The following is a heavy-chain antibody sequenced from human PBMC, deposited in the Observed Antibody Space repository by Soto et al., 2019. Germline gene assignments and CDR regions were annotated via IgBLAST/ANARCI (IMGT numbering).Heavy chain of an antibody. Sequence: QVQLQESGPGLVKPSGTLSLTCAVSGGSISSSNWWSWVRQPPGKGLEWIGEIYHSGSTNYNPSLKSRVTISVDKSKNQFSLKLSSVTAADTAVYYCASTETYYYDSSGYFPATKSLNWFDPWGQGTLVTVSS. CDR3: ASTETYYYDSSGYFPATKSLNWFDP. D-gene: IGHD3-22*01. CDR1: GGSISSSNW. J-gene: IGHJ5*02. V-gene: IGHV4-4*02. CDR2: IYHSGST.